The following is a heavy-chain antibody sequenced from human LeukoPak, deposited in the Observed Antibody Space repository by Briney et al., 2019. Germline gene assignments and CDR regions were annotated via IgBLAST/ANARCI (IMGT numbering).Heavy chain of an antibody. CDR2: ISAYNGNT. D-gene: IGHD3-9*01. J-gene: IGHJ4*02. CDR3: AINFDWLLSLPDY. Sequence: ASVKVSCKASGYTFTSYGISWVRQAPGQGLEWMGWISAYNGNTNYGKKLRGRVTMTTDTSTSTAYMELRSLRSDDTAVYYCAINFDWLLSLPDYWGQGTLVTVSS. CDR1: GYTFTSYG. V-gene: IGHV1-18*01.